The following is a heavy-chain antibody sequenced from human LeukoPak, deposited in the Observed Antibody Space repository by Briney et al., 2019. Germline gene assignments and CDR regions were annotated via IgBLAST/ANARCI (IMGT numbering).Heavy chain of an antibody. CDR3: ARERGGFNTFDY. V-gene: IGHV3-48*03. CDR1: GFTFSTYE. J-gene: IGHJ4*02. D-gene: IGHD4-23*01. Sequence: GGSLRLSCAASGFTFSTYEMNWVRQAPGKGLEWVSYIGSSSGAIFYADSVKGRFTISRDNAKNSLYLQMNSLRAEDSAIYYRARERGGFNTFDYWGQGTLVTVSS. CDR2: IGSSSGAI.